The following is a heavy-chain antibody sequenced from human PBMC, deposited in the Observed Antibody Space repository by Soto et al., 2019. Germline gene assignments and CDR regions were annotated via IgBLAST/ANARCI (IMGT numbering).Heavy chain of an antibody. J-gene: IGHJ6*02. CDR1: GGAFRGHA. V-gene: IGHV1-69*13. Sequence: SVQVSCKASGGAFRGHAISWLRQAPGPGLEWMGQIIPFFKGTKYAQKFQGRVTITADDSTSTAYMDLSSLTSEDTAAYYCARDVPLNYYDSTYSYYALDVWGQGTTVTVSS. CDR2: IIPFFKGT. D-gene: IGHD3-22*01. CDR3: ARDVPLNYYDSTYSYYALDV.